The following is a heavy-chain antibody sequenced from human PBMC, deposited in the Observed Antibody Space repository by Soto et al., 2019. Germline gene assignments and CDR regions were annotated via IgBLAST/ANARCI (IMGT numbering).Heavy chain of an antibody. CDR3: ARHNGPLYVGYYYDMDV. CDR2: IYYSGYT. CDR1: GCSISIRSSY. J-gene: IGHJ6*02. V-gene: IGHV4-39*01. D-gene: IGHD3-16*01. Sequence: SDTLVPTFTVAGCSISIRSSYWGWIRQPPGKGLEWIGSIYYSGYTYYNPSLKSRVTISVDTSKNQFSLKLSSVTAADTAVYYCARHNGPLYVGYYYDMDVWGQGTTVS.